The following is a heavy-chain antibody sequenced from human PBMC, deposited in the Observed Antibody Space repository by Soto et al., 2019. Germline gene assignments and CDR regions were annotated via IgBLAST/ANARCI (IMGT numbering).Heavy chain of an antibody. V-gene: IGHV3-23*01. J-gene: IGHJ4*02. D-gene: IGHD3-22*01. CDR2: ISGSGDST. Sequence: GGSLRLSCTASGFIFSNYAMNWVRQTPGKGLEWISGISGSGDSTYFADSVKGRFIISRDNSKKTLYLQMNSLRAEDTALYYCTKGQYHLDSSGYLLWGQGTQVTVSS. CDR3: TKGQYHLDSSGYLL. CDR1: GFIFSNYA.